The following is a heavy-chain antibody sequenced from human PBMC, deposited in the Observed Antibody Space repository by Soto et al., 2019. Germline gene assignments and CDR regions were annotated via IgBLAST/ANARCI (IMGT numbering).Heavy chain of an antibody. CDR2: IWYDGSNK. J-gene: IGHJ4*02. Sequence: QVQLVESGGGVDQPGRSLRLSCAASGFTFSSHGMHWVRQAPGKGLEWVAVIWYDGSNKYYADSVKGRFTISRDDSKNIVYLQMNSLRAEDTAVYYCVRDGWYSIQAPYWGQGTLVTVSS. CDR3: VRDGWYSIQAPY. CDR1: GFTFSSHG. D-gene: IGHD6-19*01. V-gene: IGHV3-33*01.